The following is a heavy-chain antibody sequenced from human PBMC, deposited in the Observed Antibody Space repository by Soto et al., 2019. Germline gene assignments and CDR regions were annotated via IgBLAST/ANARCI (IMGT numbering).Heavy chain of an antibody. V-gene: IGHV1-69*13. CDR1: GGTFSSYA. J-gene: IGHJ4*02. CDR2: IIPIFGTA. CDR3: ARGVGPPRYFDY. Sequence: SVKVSCKASGGTFSSYAISWVRQAPGQGLEWMGGIIPIFGTANYAQKFQGRVAITADESTSTAYMELSSLRSEDTAVYYCARGVGPPRYFDYWGQGTLVTVYS. D-gene: IGHD1-26*01.